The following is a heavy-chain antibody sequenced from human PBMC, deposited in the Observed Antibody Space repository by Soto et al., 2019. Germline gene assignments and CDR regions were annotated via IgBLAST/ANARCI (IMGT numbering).Heavy chain of an antibody. D-gene: IGHD2-15*01. V-gene: IGHV1-58*01. CDR2: LVVDSGNT. Sequence: MQLVQSGPEVKKTGTSVKVSCRASGFTFTSSAVQWVRHSRGPRLEWIGWLVVDSGNTNYAQKFQERVTINRDRSTSTAYMGLSSLRSEDPAFYYWAAGVRWSGGSCYRYYYYYGMDVWGQGTTVTVSS. CDR3: AAGVRWSGGSCYRYYYYYGMDV. J-gene: IGHJ6*02. CDR1: GFTFTSSA.